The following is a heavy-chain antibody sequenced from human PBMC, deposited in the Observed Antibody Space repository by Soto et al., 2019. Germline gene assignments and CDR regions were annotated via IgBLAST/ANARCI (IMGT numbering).Heavy chain of an antibody. Sequence: SGGSLRLSCAASGFTFSSYGMHWVRQAPGKGLEWVAVIWYDGSNKYYADSVKGRFTISRDNSKNTLYLQMNSLRAEDTAVYYCARDRFGEFNQNPYYYYGMDVWGQGTTVTVSS. CDR3: ARDRFGEFNQNPYYYYGMDV. V-gene: IGHV3-33*01. D-gene: IGHD3-10*01. J-gene: IGHJ6*02. CDR1: GFTFSSYG. CDR2: IWYDGSNK.